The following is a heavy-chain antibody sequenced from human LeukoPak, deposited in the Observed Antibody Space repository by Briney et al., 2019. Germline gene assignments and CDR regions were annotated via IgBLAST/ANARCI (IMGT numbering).Heavy chain of an antibody. Sequence: GGSLRLSCAASGFTFSNAWMTWVRQAPGKGLEWVGRLKSKTDGGTTDYAALVKGRFTISRDDSKNTLYLQMNSLKTEDTAVYYCTREAVTANGYFDYWGQGTLVTVSS. CDR3: TREAVTANGYFDY. D-gene: IGHD2-21*02. CDR1: GFTFSNAW. V-gene: IGHV3-15*01. CDR2: LKSKTDGGTT. J-gene: IGHJ4*02.